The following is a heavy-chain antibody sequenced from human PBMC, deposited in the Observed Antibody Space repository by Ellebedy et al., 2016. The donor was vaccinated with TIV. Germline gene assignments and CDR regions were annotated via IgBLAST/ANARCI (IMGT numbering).Heavy chain of an antibody. V-gene: IGHV1-69*04. D-gene: IGHD1-26*01. J-gene: IGHJ6*03. Sequence: SVKVSXXASGGTFSSYTISWVRQAPGQGPEWMGKIIPIIDMPNYAQKFQGRVTITADKSTSTAYMELSSLRSEDTAVYYCARDRGSSGTYYPRLGYYYYMDVWGTGTTVTVSS. CDR2: IIPIIDMP. CDR1: GGTFSSYT. CDR3: ARDRGSSGTYYPRLGYYYYMDV.